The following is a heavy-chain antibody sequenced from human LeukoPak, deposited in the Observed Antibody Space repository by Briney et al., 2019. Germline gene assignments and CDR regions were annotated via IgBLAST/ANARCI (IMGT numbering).Heavy chain of an antibody. D-gene: IGHD3-10*01. Sequence: GASVKVSCKASGYTFTSYDINWVRQATGQGLEWMGWMNPNSGNTGYAQKFQGRVTITADESTSTVYMELSSLRSEDTAVYYCARDSEVRRNLWHYWGQGTLVTVSS. CDR3: ARDSEVRRNLWHY. J-gene: IGHJ4*02. V-gene: IGHV1-8*03. CDR1: GYTFTSYD. CDR2: MNPNSGNT.